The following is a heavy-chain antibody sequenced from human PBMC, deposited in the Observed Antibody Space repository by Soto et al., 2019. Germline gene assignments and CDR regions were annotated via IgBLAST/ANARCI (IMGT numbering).Heavy chain of an antibody. V-gene: IGHV4-4*02. CDR1: CGYITTSNW. CDR3: ARRRDYGDYYSLDY. Sequence: QVQLQESGPGLVKPSGTLSLSCAVSCGYITTSNWWSWVRQSPGKGLEWIGEIYHSGSAYYNPSLKSRATITVDKSKNNFSLNLRSVTAADTAVYYCARRRDYGDYYSLDYWGQGTLVTVSS. D-gene: IGHD4-17*01. J-gene: IGHJ4*02. CDR2: IYHSGSA.